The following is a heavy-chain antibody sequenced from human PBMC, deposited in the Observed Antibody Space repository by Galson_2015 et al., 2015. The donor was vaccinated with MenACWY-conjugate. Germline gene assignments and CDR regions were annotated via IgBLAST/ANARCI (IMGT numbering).Heavy chain of an antibody. V-gene: IGHV1-3*01. CDR3: ARGGCSSTTCYAGDYYYGMDV. Sequence: SVKVSCKAAGYTFTLYAMHWVRQAPGQGLEWMGWINAGNGNTNYAQNIRGRVTMTTDTLTSTVYMELRSLRSDDTTTYYCARGGCSSTTCYAGDYYYGMDVWGQGTTVTVSS. CDR1: GYTFTLYA. D-gene: IGHD2-2*01. J-gene: IGHJ6*02. CDR2: INAGNGNT.